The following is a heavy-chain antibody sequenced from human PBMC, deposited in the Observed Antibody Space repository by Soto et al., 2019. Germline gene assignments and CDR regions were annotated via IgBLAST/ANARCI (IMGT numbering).Heavy chain of an antibody. J-gene: IGHJ4*02. CDR1: GVTFSSYA. V-gene: IGHV3-23*01. D-gene: IGHD3-22*01. Sequence: EVQLLESGGALVQPGGSLRLSCAASGVTFSSYAMTWVRQAPGKGLEWVSTISGSGYSTYYADSVRGRFTISRDNSKNTLYLQMNSLRVEDTAVYYCALHDKHYDGGGYNFDYWGQGTLVTVSS. CDR3: ALHDKHYDGGGYNFDY. CDR2: ISGSGYST.